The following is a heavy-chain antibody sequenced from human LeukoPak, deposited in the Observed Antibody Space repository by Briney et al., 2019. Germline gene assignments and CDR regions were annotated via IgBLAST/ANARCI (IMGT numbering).Heavy chain of an antibody. J-gene: IGHJ4*02. CDR2: ISAYNGNT. Sequence: ASVKVSCKASGYTFTSYGISWERQAPGQGLEWMGWISAYNGNTNYAQELQGRVTMTTDTSTSTAYMELRSLRSDDTAVYYCARDRTMIVVDPTREFDYWGQGTLVTVSS. CDR3: ARDRTMIVVDPTREFDY. CDR1: GYTFTSYG. D-gene: IGHD3-22*01. V-gene: IGHV1-18*01.